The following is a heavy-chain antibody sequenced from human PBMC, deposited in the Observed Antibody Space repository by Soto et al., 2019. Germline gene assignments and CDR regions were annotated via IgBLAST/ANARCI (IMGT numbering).Heavy chain of an antibody. J-gene: IGHJ6*02. CDR3: ARYCTNGVCYPYGMDV. D-gene: IGHD2-8*01. CDR2: IYPGDSDT. CDR1: GYSFTSYW. V-gene: IGHV5-51*01. Sequence: GESLKSSCKGSGYSFTSYWIGWVRQMPGKGLEWMGIIYPGDSDTRYSPSFQGQVTISADKSISTAYLQWSSLKASDTAMYYCARYCTNGVCYPYGMDVWGQGTTVTVSS.